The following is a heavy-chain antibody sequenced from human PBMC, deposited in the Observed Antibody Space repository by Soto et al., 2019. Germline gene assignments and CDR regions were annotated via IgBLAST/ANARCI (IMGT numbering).Heavy chain of an antibody. J-gene: IGHJ1*01. CDR1: GYTFTRYY. Sequence: ASVKVSCKASGYTFTRYYMHWVRQAPGQGLEWMGIINPSGGTTSYAQKFQGRVTMTRDTSTSTVYMELSSLRSEDTAVYYCARPEGVTATPFQHWGQGTLVTVSS. CDR2: INPSGGTT. V-gene: IGHV1-46*03. CDR3: ARPEGVTATPFQH. D-gene: IGHD2-21*02.